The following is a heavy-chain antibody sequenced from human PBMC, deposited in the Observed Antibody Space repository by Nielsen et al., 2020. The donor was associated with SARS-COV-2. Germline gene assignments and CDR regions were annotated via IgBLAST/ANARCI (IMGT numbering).Heavy chain of an antibody. CDR1: GGTFSSYA. V-gene: IGHV1-69*13. CDR3: ARAPSQDIVVVPAAMDFDY. CDR2: IIPIFGTA. D-gene: IGHD2-2*01. Sequence: SVKVSCKASGGTFSSYAISWVRQAPGQGLEWMGGIIPIFGTANYAQKFQGRVTITADESTSTAYMELSSLRSEDTAVYYCARAPSQDIVVVPAAMDFDYWGQGTLVTVSS. J-gene: IGHJ4*02.